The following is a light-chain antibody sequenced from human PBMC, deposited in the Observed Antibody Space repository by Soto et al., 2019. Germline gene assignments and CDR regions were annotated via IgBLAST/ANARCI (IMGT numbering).Light chain of an antibody. CDR3: CSYAGSYSHYV. CDR2: DVS. V-gene: IGLV2-11*01. Sequence: QSALTQPRSVSGSPGQSVTISCTGTSSDVGGYNYVSRYQHHPGKAPKLMIYDVSKRPSGVPDRFSGSKSGNTASLTISGLQAEDEADYYCCSYAGSYSHYVFGTGTKVTVL. J-gene: IGLJ1*01. CDR1: SSDVGGYNY.